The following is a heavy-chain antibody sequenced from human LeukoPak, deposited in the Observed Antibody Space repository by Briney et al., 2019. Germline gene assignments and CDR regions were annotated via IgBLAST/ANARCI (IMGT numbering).Heavy chain of an antibody. Sequence: TGGSLRLSCAASGFTFDDYAMHWVRQAPGKGLEWVSGISWNSGSIGYADSVKGRFTISRDNAKNSLYLQMNSLRAEDTALYYCAKELRYFDWLGLDYWAREPWSPSPQ. CDR1: GFTFDDYA. V-gene: IGHV3-9*01. D-gene: IGHD3-9*01. CDR3: AKELRYFDWLGLDY. CDR2: ISWNSGSI. J-gene: IGHJ4*02.